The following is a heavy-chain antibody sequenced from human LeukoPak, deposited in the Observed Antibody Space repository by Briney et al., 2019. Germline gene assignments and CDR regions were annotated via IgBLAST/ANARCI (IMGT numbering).Heavy chain of an antibody. D-gene: IGHD3-10*01. CDR1: GFTFSSYA. CDR3: AKDQYYYGSGSYIY. V-gene: IGHV3-23*01. CDR2: ISGSGGST. Sequence: GGSLRLSCAASGFTFSSYAMSWVRQAPGKGLEWASAISGSGGSTYYADSVKGRFTISRDNSKNTLYLQMNSLRAEDTAVYYCAKDQYYYGSGSYIYWGQGTLVTVSS. J-gene: IGHJ4*02.